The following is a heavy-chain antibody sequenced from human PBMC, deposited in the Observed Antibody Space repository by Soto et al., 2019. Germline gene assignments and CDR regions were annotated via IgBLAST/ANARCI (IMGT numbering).Heavy chain of an antibody. V-gene: IGHV3-20*04. D-gene: IGHD2-2*01. CDR3: ARNWDIVVVPAAEY. J-gene: IGHJ4*02. Sequence: EVQLVESGGGVVRPGGSLSLSCAASGFTFDDYGMRWVRQAPGTGLEWVSGINWNGGSTGYADSVKGRFTISRDNAKNSLYLQMNSLRAEDTALYYCARNWDIVVVPAAEYWGQGTLVTVAS. CDR2: INWNGGST. CDR1: GFTFDDYG.